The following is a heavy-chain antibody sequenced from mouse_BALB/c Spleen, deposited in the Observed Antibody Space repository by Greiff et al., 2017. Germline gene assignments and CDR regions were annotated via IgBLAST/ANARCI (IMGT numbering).Heavy chain of an antibody. D-gene: IGHD2-10*02. CDR2: ILPGSGST. CDR3: ARVQYGNYVGAY. J-gene: IGHJ3*01. CDR1: GYTFSSYW. V-gene: IGHV1-9*01. Sequence: QVQLKESGAELMKPGASVKISCKATGYTFSSYWIEWVKQRPGHGLEWIGEILPGSGSTNYNEKFKGKATFTADTSSNTAYMQLSSLTSEDSAVYYCARVQYGNYVGAYWGQGTLVTVSA.